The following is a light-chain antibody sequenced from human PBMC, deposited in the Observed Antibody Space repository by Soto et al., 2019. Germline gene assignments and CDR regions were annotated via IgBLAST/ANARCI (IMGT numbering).Light chain of an antibody. V-gene: IGKV3-15*01. CDR2: GAS. CDR3: QKYDNWPRT. J-gene: IGKJ4*02. CDR1: QSVSSS. Sequence: EIVMTQSPATLSVSPGERATLSCRASQSVSSSLAWHQQKPGQAPRLVIYGASTRAPGIPARFSGSGSGTEFTLTISSLQSEDFAVYYCQKYDNWPRTFGRGTKVEIK.